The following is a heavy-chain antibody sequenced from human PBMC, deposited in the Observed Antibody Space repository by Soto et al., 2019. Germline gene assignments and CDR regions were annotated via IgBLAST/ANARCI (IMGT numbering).Heavy chain of an antibody. V-gene: IGHV1-46*01. D-gene: IGHD2-21*01. J-gene: IGHJ6*03. CDR1: GYTFTSYY. Sequence: ASVKVSCKASGYTFTSYYMHWVRQAPGQGLEWMGIINPSGGSTSYAQKFQGRVTMTRDTSTSTVYMELRSLRSEDTAFYYCAKSLVFVDHAYMDVWGKGTTVTVSS. CDR2: INPSGGST. CDR3: AKSLVFVDHAYMDV.